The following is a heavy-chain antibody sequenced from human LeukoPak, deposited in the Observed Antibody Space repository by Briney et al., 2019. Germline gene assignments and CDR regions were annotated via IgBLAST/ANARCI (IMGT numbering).Heavy chain of an antibody. Sequence: GGSLRLSCAASGFTFSSYSMSWVRQAPGKGLEWVSVIYSGGSTYYADSVKGRFTISRDNSKNTLYLQMNSLRAEDTAVYYCARSPMVRGVEYWGQGTLVPVSS. D-gene: IGHD3-10*01. CDR2: IYSGGST. CDR3: ARSPMVRGVEY. CDR1: GFTFSSYS. J-gene: IGHJ4*02. V-gene: IGHV3-53*01.